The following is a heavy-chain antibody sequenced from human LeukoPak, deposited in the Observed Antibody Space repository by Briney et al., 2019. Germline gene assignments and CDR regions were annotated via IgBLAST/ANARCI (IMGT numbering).Heavy chain of an antibody. Sequence: GGSLRLSCAASGFTFSNSDMHWVRQATGNSLEWVSAIGTAGDTYYPDSVKGRFTISRENGKNSLHLQMNSPRAGDTAVYYCARADRSGYYDFWGQGTLVTVSS. CDR3: ARADRSGYYDF. D-gene: IGHD3-3*01. CDR2: IGTAGDT. CDR1: GFTFSNSD. V-gene: IGHV3-13*01. J-gene: IGHJ4*02.